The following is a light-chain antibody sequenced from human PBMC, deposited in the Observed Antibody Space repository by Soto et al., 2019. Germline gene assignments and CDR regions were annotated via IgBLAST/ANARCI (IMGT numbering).Light chain of an antibody. CDR1: NIGSKN. CDR3: QVWDSSAVV. CDR2: RDN. V-gene: IGLV3-9*01. Sequence: SYELTQPLSVSVALGQTARITCEGNNIGSKNVHWYQQKPGQAPVLVIYRDNNRPSGIPERFSGSNSGNTATLTISRAQAGDEADYYCQVWDSSAVVFGGGTKLTVL. J-gene: IGLJ2*01.